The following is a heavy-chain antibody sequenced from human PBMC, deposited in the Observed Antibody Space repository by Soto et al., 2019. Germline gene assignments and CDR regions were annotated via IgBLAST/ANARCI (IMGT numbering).Heavy chain of an antibody. CDR1: GFSLRTYG. V-gene: IGHV3-33*01. CDR3: ARDVVTAVAGSVNWFDP. Sequence: GGSLRLSCAASGFSLRTYGMQWLRRAPGKGLEWVAFIWYDGTKKFYANSVKGRSTISKDNSNNILYLQMSGLRAEDTAVYYCARDVVTAVAGSVNWFDPGAREPWSPSPQ. D-gene: IGHD6-19*01. J-gene: IGHJ5*02. CDR2: IWYDGTKK.